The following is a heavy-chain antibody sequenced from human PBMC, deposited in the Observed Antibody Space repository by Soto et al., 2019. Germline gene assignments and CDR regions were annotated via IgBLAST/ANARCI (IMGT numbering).Heavy chain of an antibody. D-gene: IGHD6-13*01. J-gene: IGHJ6*03. CDR3: AKDIAAAGSGYYYYYYMDV. CDR2: ISWISGSI. Sequence: EVQLVESGGGLVQPGRSLRLSCAASGFTLDDYAMHWVRQAPGKGLEWVSGISWISGSIGYADSVKGRFTISRDNAKNSLYLQMNSLRAEDTALYYCAKDIAAAGSGYYYYYYMDVWGKGTTVTVSS. V-gene: IGHV3-9*01. CDR1: GFTLDDYA.